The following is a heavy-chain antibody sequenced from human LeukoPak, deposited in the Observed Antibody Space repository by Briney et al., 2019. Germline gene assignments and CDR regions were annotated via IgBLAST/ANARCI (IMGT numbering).Heavy chain of an antibody. Sequence: GESLKISCKGSGYSFTSYWIGWVRQMPGKGLEWMGIIYPDDSDTRYSPSFQGQVTISADKSISTAYLQWSSLKASDTAMYYCARRRYSGSYRGHYNWFDPWGQGTLVTVSS. V-gene: IGHV5-51*01. CDR1: GYSFTSYW. J-gene: IGHJ5*02. CDR3: ARRRYSGSYRGHYNWFDP. CDR2: IYPDDSDT. D-gene: IGHD1-26*01.